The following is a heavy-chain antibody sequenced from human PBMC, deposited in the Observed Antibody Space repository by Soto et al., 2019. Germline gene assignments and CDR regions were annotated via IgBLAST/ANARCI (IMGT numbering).Heavy chain of an antibody. J-gene: IGHJ4*02. CDR2: IYYSGST. V-gene: IGHV4-59*08. D-gene: IGHD3-3*01. CDR3: ARLRPFWSGYSAFDY. Sequence: SETLSLTCTVSGGSISSYYWSWIRQPPGKGLEWIGYIYYSGSTNYNPPLKSRVTISVDTSKNQFSLKLSSVTAADTAVYYCARLRPFWSGYSAFDYWGQGTLVTVSS. CDR1: GGSISSYY.